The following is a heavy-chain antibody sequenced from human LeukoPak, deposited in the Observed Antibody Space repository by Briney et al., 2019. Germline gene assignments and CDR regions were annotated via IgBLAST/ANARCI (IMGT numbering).Heavy chain of an antibody. CDR3: ARVSTAADTALFDY. V-gene: IGHV4-39*07. CDR1: GGSISSSSYY. J-gene: IGHJ4*02. CDR2: IYYSGST. D-gene: IGHD5-18*01. Sequence: PSETLSLTCTVSGGSISSSSYYWGWIRQPPGKGLEWIGSIYYSGSTYYNPSLKSRVTISVDTSKNQFSLKLSSVTAADTAVYYCARVSTAADTALFDYWGQGTLVTVSS.